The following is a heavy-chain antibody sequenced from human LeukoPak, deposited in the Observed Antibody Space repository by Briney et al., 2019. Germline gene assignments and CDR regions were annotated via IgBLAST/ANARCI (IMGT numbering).Heavy chain of an antibody. D-gene: IGHD3-3*01. V-gene: IGHV4-4*09. CDR2: IYTSGST. CDR3: ARLLSASPYCDFWSGYYRSFNWFDP. J-gene: IGHJ5*02. CDR1: GGSISSYY. Sequence: SETLSLTCTVSGGSISSYYWSWIRQPPGKGLEWIGYIYTSGSTNYNPSLKSRVTISVDTSKNQFSLKLSSVTAAYTAVYYCARLLSASPYCDFWSGYYRSFNWFDPWGQGTLVTVSS.